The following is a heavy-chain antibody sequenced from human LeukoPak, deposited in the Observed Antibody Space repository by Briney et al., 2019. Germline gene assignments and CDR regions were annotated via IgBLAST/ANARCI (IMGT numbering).Heavy chain of an antibody. CDR2: MNPNSGNT. Sequence: GASVKVSCKTSGYTFNSYDINWVRQATGQGLEWMGWMNPNSGNTGYAQKLQGRVTMTTDTSTSTAYMELRSLRSDDTAVYYCARGRGYSSSWSTFDYWGQGTLVTVSS. CDR3: ARGRGYSSSWSTFDY. D-gene: IGHD6-13*01. V-gene: IGHV1-8*02. CDR1: GYTFNSYD. J-gene: IGHJ4*02.